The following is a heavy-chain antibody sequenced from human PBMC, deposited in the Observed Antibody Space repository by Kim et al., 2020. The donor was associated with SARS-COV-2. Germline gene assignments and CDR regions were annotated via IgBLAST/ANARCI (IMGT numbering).Heavy chain of an antibody. J-gene: IGHJ4*02. D-gene: IGHD3-10*01. CDR2: IDTNTGNP. Sequence: ASVKVSCKASGYTFTTYAICWLRQAPGQGPEWMGWIDTNTGNPTYVQGFRGRFVFSVDTSVSTAYLEISSLNIEDTAVYYCARDIYVSQSYPLNYWGQGTLVTLSS. CDR1: GYTFTTYA. CDR3: ARDIYVSQSYPLNY. V-gene: IGHV7-4-1*02.